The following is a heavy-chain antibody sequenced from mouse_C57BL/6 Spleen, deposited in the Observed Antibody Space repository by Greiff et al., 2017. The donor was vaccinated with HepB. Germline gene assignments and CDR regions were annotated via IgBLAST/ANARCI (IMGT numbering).Heavy chain of an antibody. D-gene: IGHD2-3*01. V-gene: IGHV1-80*01. CDR2: IYPGDGDT. J-gene: IGHJ3*01. CDR3: ARGDDGYPWFAY. Sequence: QVQLQQSGAELVKPGASVKISCKASGYAFSSYWMNWVKQRPGKGLEWIGQIYPGDGDTNYNGKFKGKATLTADKSSSTAYMQLSSLTSEDSAVYFCARGDDGYPWFAYWGQGTLVTVSA. CDR1: GYAFSSYW.